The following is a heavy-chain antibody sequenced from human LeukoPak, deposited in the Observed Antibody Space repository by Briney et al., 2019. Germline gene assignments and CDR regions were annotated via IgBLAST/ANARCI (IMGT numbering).Heavy chain of an antibody. CDR1: GGTFSSYA. Sequence: SVKVSCKASGGTFSSYAISWVRQAPGQGLEWMGGIIPIFGTANYAQKFQGRVTITADESTSTAYMELSSLRSEDTAVYYCARAEYYDFWSGYTKFGWFDPWGQGTLVTVSS. CDR3: ARAEYYDFWSGYTKFGWFDP. J-gene: IGHJ5*02. CDR2: IIPIFGTA. V-gene: IGHV1-69*13. D-gene: IGHD3-3*01.